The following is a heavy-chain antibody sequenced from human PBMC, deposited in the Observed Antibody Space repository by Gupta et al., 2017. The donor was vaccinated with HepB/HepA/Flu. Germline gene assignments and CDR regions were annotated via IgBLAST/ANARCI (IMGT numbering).Heavy chain of an antibody. CDR1: GYTFTSYA. CDR3: ARTPRGYYYYYYMDV. J-gene: IGHJ6*03. Sequence: QVQLVQSGVEVKKPGASVKVSCKASGYTFTSYAINWVRQATGQGLEWMGWMNPNSGNTGYAQKFQGRVTITRNTSISTAYMELSSLRSEDTAVYYCARTPRGYYYYYYMDVWGKGTTVTVSS. D-gene: IGHD2-15*01. CDR2: MNPNSGNT. V-gene: IGHV1-8*03.